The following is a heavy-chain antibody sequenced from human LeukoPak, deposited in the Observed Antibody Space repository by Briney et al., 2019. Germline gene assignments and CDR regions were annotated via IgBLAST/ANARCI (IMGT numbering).Heavy chain of an antibody. CDR3: ASYYYYYMDV. CDR2: IKQDGSER. V-gene: IGHV3-7*01. Sequence: AGGSLRLSCAASGFTFSNYWMSWVRQAPGKGLEWVANIKQDGSERYYVDSVKGRFTISRDNAKNSLYLQMSSLRAEDTAVYYCASYYYYYMDVWGKGTTVTVSS. J-gene: IGHJ6*03. CDR1: GFTFSNYW.